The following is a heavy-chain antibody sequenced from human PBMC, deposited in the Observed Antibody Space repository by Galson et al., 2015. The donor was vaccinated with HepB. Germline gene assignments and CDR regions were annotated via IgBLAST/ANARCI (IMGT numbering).Heavy chain of an antibody. CDR1: GFTFSSYG. D-gene: IGHD6-19*01. Sequence: SLRLSCAASGFTFSSYGMHWVRQAPGKGLEWVAVISYDGSNEYYADSVKGRFTISRDNSKNTLYLQMSSLRAEDTAVYYCASSSGCTPSGFCYWGQGTLVTVSS. V-gene: IGHV3-30*03. CDR3: ASSSGCTPSGFCY. CDR2: ISYDGSNE. J-gene: IGHJ4*02.